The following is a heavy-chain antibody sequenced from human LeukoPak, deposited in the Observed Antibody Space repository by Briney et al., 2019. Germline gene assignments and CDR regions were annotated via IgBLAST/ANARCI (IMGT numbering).Heavy chain of an antibody. Sequence: ASVKVSCKASGYTFSSYYMHWVRQAPGQGLELMGIINPSGDTTSYAQKFHGRVIMSRDTSTSTVYMELRSLRSEDTAVYYCARRLGVGSGWYGAPFDFWGQGTLVTVSS. J-gene: IGHJ4*02. CDR2: INPSGDTT. CDR1: GYTFSSYY. V-gene: IGHV1-46*01. D-gene: IGHD6-19*01. CDR3: ARRLGVGSGWYGAPFDF.